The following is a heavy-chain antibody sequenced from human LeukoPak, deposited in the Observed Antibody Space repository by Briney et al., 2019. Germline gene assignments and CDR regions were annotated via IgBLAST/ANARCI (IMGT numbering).Heavy chain of an antibody. Sequence: GGSLRLSCAASGFTFSSYWMSWVRQAPGKGLEWVANIKQDGSEKNYMESVKGRFTISRDNAKNSLYLQMNSLRAEDTAVYYCASSGYYYGGYFQHWGQGTLVTVSS. V-gene: IGHV3-7*05. CDR2: IKQDGSEK. CDR1: GFTFSSYW. J-gene: IGHJ1*01. D-gene: IGHD3-22*01. CDR3: ASSGYYYGGYFQH.